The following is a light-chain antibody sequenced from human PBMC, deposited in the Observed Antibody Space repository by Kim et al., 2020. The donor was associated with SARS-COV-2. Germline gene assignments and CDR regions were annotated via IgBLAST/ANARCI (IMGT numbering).Light chain of an antibody. CDR2: AAS. Sequence: SVGDRVTITCRASQGISNYLAWYQQRPGKVPKLLIYAASALQSGVPSRFSGSGSGTDFTLTISSLQPEDVATYYCQKYNSAPPWTFGQGTKVDIK. CDR3: QKYNSAPPWT. CDR1: QGISNY. J-gene: IGKJ1*01. V-gene: IGKV1-27*01.